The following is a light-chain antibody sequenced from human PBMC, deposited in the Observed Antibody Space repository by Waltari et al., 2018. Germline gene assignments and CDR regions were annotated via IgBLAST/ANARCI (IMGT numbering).Light chain of an antibody. CDR2: DVS. CDR3: CSYAGRGTYV. J-gene: IGLJ1*01. V-gene: IGLV2-14*03. CDR1: SSDVGGYNY. Sequence: QSALTQPASVSGSPGQSITISCTGTSSDVGGYNYVSWYQQHPGKAPKLMIYDVSNRPSGVSNRFSGSKSGNTASLTISGLQPDDEADYYCCSYAGRGTYVFGSGTKVTVL.